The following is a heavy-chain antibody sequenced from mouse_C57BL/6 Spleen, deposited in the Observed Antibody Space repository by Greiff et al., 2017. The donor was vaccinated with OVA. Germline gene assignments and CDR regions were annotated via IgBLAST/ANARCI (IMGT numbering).Heavy chain of an antibody. V-gene: IGHV10-1*01. CDR1: GFSFNTYA. J-gene: IGHJ1*03. D-gene: IGHD1-1*01. CDR2: IRSKSNNYAT. Sequence: EVQLVESGGGLVQPKGSLKLSCAASGFSFNTYAMNWVRQAPGKGLEWVARIRSKSNNYATYYADSVKDRFTISRDDSESMLYLQMNNLKTEDTAMYYCVRQAWSGSSPYWYFDVWGTGTTVTVSS. CDR3: VRQAWSGSSPYWYFDV.